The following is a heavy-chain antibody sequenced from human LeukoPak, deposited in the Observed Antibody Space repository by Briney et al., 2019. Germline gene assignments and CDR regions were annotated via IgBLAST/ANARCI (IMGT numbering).Heavy chain of an antibody. J-gene: IGHJ1*01. V-gene: IGHV1-69*04. CDR3: AEARRFQH. CDR2: IIPILGIA. Sequence: SVKVSCKASVGTFSRYAISWVRQAPAKGLEWMGRIIPILGIANYAQKFQGRVTITADKSTSTAYMELSSLRSEDTAVYYCAEARRFQHWGQGTLVTVSS. CDR1: VGTFSRYA. D-gene: IGHD1-26*01.